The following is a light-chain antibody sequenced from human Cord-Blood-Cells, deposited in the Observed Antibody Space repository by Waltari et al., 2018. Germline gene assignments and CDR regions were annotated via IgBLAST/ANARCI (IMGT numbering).Light chain of an antibody. CDR1: SSAVGGYYY. J-gene: IGLJ3*02. CDR3: CSYAGSYTLV. CDR2: VVS. V-gene: IGLV2-11*01. Sequence: QSALTQPRSVSGSPGQSVTLACTGTSSAVGGYYYVSWYQLHPGNAPKLMHEVVSKRPSGVPDRFSGSKSGNTASLTISGLQAEDAADYYCCSYAGSYTLVFGGGTKLTVL.